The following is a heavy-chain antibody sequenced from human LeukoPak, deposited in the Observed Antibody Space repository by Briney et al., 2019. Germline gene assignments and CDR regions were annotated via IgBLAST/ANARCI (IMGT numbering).Heavy chain of an antibody. CDR3: AKDERGYDCYFDY. Sequence: GGSLRLSWAASGFTFSSYAISWVRQAPGKGLEWVSSVSGSGSHTYYADSVKGRFTISRDNSKNTLYLQMDSLRAEDAAVYYCAKDERGYDCYFDYWGQGSLVTVSS. V-gene: IGHV3-23*01. CDR1: GFTFSSYA. CDR2: VSGSGSHT. D-gene: IGHD5-12*01. J-gene: IGHJ4*02.